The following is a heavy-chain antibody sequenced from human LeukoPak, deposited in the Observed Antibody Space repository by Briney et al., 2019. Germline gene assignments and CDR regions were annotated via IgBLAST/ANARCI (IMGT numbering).Heavy chain of an antibody. V-gene: IGHV4-61*02. J-gene: IGHJ4*02. CDR3: VRQFDY. Sequence: PSQTLSLTCSVSGASINSDDYYWSWVRQPAGKGLEWIGRIYTSGSTDYNPSLKSRVTISVDTPKNQFSLRLSSVTAADTAVYYCVRQFDYWGQGTLVTVSS. CDR1: GASINSDDYY. CDR2: IYTSGST.